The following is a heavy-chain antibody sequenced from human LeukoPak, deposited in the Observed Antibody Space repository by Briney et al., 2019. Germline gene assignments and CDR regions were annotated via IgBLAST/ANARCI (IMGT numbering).Heavy chain of an antibody. J-gene: IGHJ4*02. CDR1: GFTFSSYA. V-gene: IGHV3-23*01. D-gene: IGHD3-3*01. CDR2: ISAGGMNK. CDR3: AKDFYYDFYSGYDH. Sequence: GGSLRLSCAASGFTFSSYAMSWVRQAPGKGLEWVSGISAGGMNKYYADSVKGRFTISRDNSKNTLYLQVSSLRAEDTAVYFCAKDFYYDFYSGYDHWGQGTLVTVSS.